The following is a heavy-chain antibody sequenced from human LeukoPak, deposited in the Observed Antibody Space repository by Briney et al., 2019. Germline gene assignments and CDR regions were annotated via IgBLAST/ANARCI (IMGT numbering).Heavy chain of an antibody. J-gene: IGHJ3*02. D-gene: IGHD3-16*01. CDR1: GFTFKSYG. Sequence: PGGSLRLSCAASGFTFKSYGMHWVRQAPGKGLEWVAFIRYDGSNKYYADSVKGRFTISRDNSKNTLYLQMKSLRAEDTALYYCAKNTAPLGGAFDIWGQGTMVTVSS. CDR2: IRYDGSNK. V-gene: IGHV3-30*02. CDR3: AKNTAPLGGAFDI.